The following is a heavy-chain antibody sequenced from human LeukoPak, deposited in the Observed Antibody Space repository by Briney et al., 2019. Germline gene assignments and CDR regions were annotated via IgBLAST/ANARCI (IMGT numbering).Heavy chain of an antibody. Sequence: GGSLRLSCAASGFTFSNYAMSWVRQAPGKGLEWVSGISTSGGGIYYADSVKGRFTISRDNSMNTLYLQMYSLRADDTAVYYCARDGFDYYDSSGYYYFDSWGQGTLVTVSS. CDR2: ISTSGGGI. CDR3: ARDGFDYYDSSGYYYFDS. J-gene: IGHJ4*02. V-gene: IGHV3-23*01. CDR1: GFTFSNYA. D-gene: IGHD3-22*01.